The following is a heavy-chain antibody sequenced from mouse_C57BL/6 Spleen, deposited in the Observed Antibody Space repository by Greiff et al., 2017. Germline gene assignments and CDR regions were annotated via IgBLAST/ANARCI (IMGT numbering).Heavy chain of an antibody. D-gene: IGHD2-2*01. CDR1: GFTFSSYA. J-gene: IGHJ4*01. CDR3: ARGRLSTMVTTYAMDY. Sequence: EVMLVESGGGLVKPGGSLKLSCAASGFTFSSYAMSWVRQTPEKRLEWVATISDGGSYTYYPDNVKGRFTISRDNAKNNLYLQMSHLKSEDTAMYYCARGRLSTMVTTYAMDYWGQGTSVTVSS. CDR2: ISDGGSYT. V-gene: IGHV5-4*03.